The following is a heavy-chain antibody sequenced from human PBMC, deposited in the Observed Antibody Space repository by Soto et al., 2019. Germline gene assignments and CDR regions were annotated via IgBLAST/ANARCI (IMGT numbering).Heavy chain of an antibody. V-gene: IGHV3-30*18. CDR3: AKDPTFRPYYYDSSGYYPDY. D-gene: IGHD3-22*01. CDR2: ISYDGSNK. CDR1: GFIFSDYS. Sequence: QPGGSLRLSCAASGFIFSDYSMNWVRQFPGKGLEWVAVISYDGSNKYYADSVKGRFTISRDNSKNTLYLQMNSLRAEDTAVYYCAKDPTFRPYYYDSSGYYPDYWGQGTLVTVSS. J-gene: IGHJ4*02.